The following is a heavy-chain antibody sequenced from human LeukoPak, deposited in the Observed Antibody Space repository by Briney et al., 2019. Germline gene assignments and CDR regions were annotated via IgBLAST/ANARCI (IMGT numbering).Heavy chain of an antibody. J-gene: IGHJ5*02. CDR3: ARELKIAYYDFWSGYYQDNWFDP. CDR1: GYTVTSYG. D-gene: IGHD3-3*01. V-gene: IGHV1-18*01. Sequence: ASVKVSCKASGYTVTSYGIIWVRQAPGQGLEWMGWISAYNGNTNYAQKLQGRVTMTTDTSTSTAYMELRSLRSDDTAVYYCARELKIAYYDFWSGYYQDNWFDPWGQGTLVTVSS. CDR2: ISAYNGNT.